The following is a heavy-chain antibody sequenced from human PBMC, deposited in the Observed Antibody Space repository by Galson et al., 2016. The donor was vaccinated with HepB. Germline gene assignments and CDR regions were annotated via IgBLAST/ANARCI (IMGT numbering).Heavy chain of an antibody. CDR1: GVSISSGDYY. D-gene: IGHD5-12*01. J-gene: IGHJ6*02. CDR2: IYYRGNT. V-gene: IGHV4-30-4*01. Sequence: ESGPGLVKPSETLSLTCSVSGVSISSGDYYWSWIRQSPGKGLEWIGNIYYRGNTDYNPSLTSRATISLDMSKNQVSLKVISLTVADTAVYYCARDSGYDDHYSYSALDVWGQGTAVTVS. CDR3: ARDSGYDDHYSYSALDV.